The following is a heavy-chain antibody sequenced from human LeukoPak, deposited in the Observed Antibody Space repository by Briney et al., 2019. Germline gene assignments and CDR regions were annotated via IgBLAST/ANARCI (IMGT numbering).Heavy chain of an antibody. Sequence: GGSLRLSCVASGFTFSAYTMNWVRQAPGKGLEWVSFISSSSTYIYYADSLKGRFTISRDNAKNSLYLQMNSLRAEDTAVYYCARDDPRWGTSGDYWGQGTLVTVPS. CDR3: ARDDPRWGTSGDY. J-gene: IGHJ4*02. D-gene: IGHD7-27*01. CDR1: GFTFSAYT. CDR2: ISSSSTYI. V-gene: IGHV3-21*01.